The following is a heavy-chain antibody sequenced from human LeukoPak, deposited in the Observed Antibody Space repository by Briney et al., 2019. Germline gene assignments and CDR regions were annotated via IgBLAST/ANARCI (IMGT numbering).Heavy chain of an antibody. V-gene: IGHV4-39*01. CDR3: ASDPWHTAMVTSTYADY. J-gene: IGHJ4*02. D-gene: IGHD5-18*01. CDR1: GGSISSSSYY. CDR2: IYYSGST. Sequence: PSETLSLTCTVSGGSISSSSYYWGWIRQPPGKGLEWIGSIYYSGSTYYNPSLKSRVTISVDTSKNQFSLKLSSVTAADTAVYYCASDPWHTAMVTSTYADYWGQGTLVTVSS.